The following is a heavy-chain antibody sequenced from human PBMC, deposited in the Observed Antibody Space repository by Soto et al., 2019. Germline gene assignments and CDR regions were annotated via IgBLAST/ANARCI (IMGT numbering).Heavy chain of an antibody. CDR1: GYTFNDFG. Sequence: QVLLLQSGAEVQKPGASVKVSCKTSGYTFNDFGITWVRQAPGLGLEWLGWIYSKAGKMNFAPKFQNRVIMTTDTSTSTAFMELTSLTFDDSAIYFCARDIAFDIDYWGPGTLVTVS. J-gene: IGHJ4*02. V-gene: IGHV1-18*01. D-gene: IGHD2-15*01. CDR2: IYSKAGKM. CDR3: ARDIAFDIDY.